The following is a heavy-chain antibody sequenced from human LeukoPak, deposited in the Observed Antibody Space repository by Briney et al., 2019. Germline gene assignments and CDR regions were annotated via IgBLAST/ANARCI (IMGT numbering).Heavy chain of an antibody. V-gene: IGHV1-8*01. CDR2: MNPNSGNT. Sequence: GASVKVSCKASGYTFTSYDINWVRQATGQGLEWMGWMNPNSGNTGYAQKFQGRVTMTRNTSISTAYMELSSLRSEDTAVYYCAVAATPNYYYYYYMDVWGKGTTVTASS. CDR1: GYTFTSYD. CDR3: AVAATPNYYYYYYMDV. D-gene: IGHD2-15*01. J-gene: IGHJ6*03.